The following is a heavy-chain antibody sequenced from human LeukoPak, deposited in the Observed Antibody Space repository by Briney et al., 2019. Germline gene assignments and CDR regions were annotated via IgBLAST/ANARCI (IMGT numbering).Heavy chain of an antibody. Sequence: GGSLRLSCAASGFTFSDYYMSWIRQAPGKGLEWVSYISSSGSTIYYADSVKGRFTISRDNSKNTLYLQMNSLRAEDTAVYYCARGGDYYGSSGYYYTLDYWGQGTLVTVSS. D-gene: IGHD3-22*01. CDR3: ARGGDYYGSSGYYYTLDY. CDR1: GFTFSDYY. CDR2: ISSSGSTI. V-gene: IGHV3-11*04. J-gene: IGHJ4*02.